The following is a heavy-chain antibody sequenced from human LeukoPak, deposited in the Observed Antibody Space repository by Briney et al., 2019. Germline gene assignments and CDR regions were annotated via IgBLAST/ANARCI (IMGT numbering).Heavy chain of an antibody. CDR3: ARVQYCSGGSCYNLRLFDH. J-gene: IGHJ4*02. Sequence: SETLSLTCTVSGDSINTGDHYWGWIRQTPGKGLEWIGYIYHSGTTYYNPSVKSRISISVDTSKNQFSLNLNSVTAADTAVYYCARVQYCSGGSCYNLRLFDHWGRGTLVTVSS. CDR1: GDSINTGDHY. D-gene: IGHD2-15*01. CDR2: IYHSGTT. V-gene: IGHV4-30-4*08.